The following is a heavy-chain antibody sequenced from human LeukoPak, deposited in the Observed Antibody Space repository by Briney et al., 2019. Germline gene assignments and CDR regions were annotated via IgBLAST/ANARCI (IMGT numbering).Heavy chain of an antibody. J-gene: IGHJ4*02. Sequence: PGGSLRLSCAASGFTFSTYSMTWVRQGPVKGLEWVSSIYPSGDSTFYADSVKGRFTISRDNSKSTLYLQMSSLRTEDTAIYYCAKDVVPDSGWDLDYWGQGTLVTVSS. V-gene: IGHV3-23*01. CDR1: GFTFSTYS. D-gene: IGHD6-19*01. CDR2: IYPSGDST. CDR3: AKDVVPDSGWDLDY.